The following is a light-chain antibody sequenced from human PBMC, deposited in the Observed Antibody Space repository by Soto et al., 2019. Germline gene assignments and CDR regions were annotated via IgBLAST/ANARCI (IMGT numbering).Light chain of an antibody. CDR2: EVS. Sequence: QSVLTQPASVSGSPGQSITISCTGTSSDVGGHNYVSWYQQHPGKAPKLMIYEVSNRPSGVSNCFSGSKSGNTASLTISGLQAEDEADYYCSSYTSSSTLVFGGGTKLTVL. CDR3: SSYTSSSTLV. J-gene: IGLJ2*01. V-gene: IGLV2-14*01. CDR1: SSDVGGHNY.